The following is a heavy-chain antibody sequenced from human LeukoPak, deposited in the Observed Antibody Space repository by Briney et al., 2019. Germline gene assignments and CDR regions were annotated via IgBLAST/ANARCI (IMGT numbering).Heavy chain of an antibody. J-gene: IGHJ6*03. CDR3: YALPYYYYMDV. V-gene: IGHV4-59*08. CDR1: GGSISSYY. D-gene: IGHD2-2*01. Sequence: PSETLSLTCTVSGGSISSYYWSWIRQPPGKGLEWIGYIYYSGSTNYNPSLKSRVTISVDTSKNQFSLKLSSVTAADTAVYYCYALPYYYYMDVWGKGTTVTVSS. CDR2: IYYSGST.